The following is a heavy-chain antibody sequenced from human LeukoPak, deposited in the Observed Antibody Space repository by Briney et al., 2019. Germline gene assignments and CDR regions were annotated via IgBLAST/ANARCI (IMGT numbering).Heavy chain of an antibody. CDR3: AYCGGDCRPYYYMDV. J-gene: IGHJ6*03. CDR1: DYTFSSFG. D-gene: IGHD2-21*01. CDR2: ISAYNGNT. Sequence: GASVKVSCKASDYTFSSFGISWVRQAPGQGLEWMGWISAYNGNTNYAQKFQGRVTMTRDTSTSTAYMELRSLRSDDTAVYYCAYCGGDCRPYYYMDVWGKGTTVTVSS. V-gene: IGHV1-18*01.